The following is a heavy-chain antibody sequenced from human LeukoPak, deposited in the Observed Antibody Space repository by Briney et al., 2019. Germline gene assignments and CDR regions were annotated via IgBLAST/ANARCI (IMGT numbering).Heavy chain of an antibody. Sequence: ASVKVSCKASGGTFSSYAISWVRQAPGQGLEWMGWISAYNGNTNYAQKFQGRVTMTRDTSISTAYMELSRLRSDDTAVYYCARVEGATTVDYWGQGTLVTVSS. CDR2: ISAYNGNT. J-gene: IGHJ4*02. CDR1: GGTFSSYA. V-gene: IGHV1-18*01. CDR3: ARVEGATTVDY. D-gene: IGHD1-26*01.